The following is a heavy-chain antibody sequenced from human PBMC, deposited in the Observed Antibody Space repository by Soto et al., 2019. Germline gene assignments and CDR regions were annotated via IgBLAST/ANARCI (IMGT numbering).Heavy chain of an antibody. J-gene: IGHJ4*02. V-gene: IGHV3-7*03. CDR1: GFTFKRFG. CDR2: IKGDGSEK. Sequence: EVQLVESGGGLVQPGGSLRLSCATSGFTFKRFGMNGVRLAQGKGLEWVATIKGDGSEKQYADAVKGRFTVSRDNAKNLVYLQMDSLRAEDTALYYCAREREPRLSDHWGQGTLVTVSS. D-gene: IGHD6-6*01. CDR3: AREREPRLSDH.